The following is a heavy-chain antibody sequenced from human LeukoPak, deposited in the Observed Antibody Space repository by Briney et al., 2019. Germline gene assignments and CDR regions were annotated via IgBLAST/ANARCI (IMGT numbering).Heavy chain of an antibody. CDR1: GYTLTELS. CDR3: ATEYGGSYRAEYFQH. J-gene: IGHJ1*01. CDR2: FDPEDGET. V-gene: IGHV1-24*01. Sequence: GASVKVSCKVSGYTLTELSMHWVRQAPGKGLEWMGGFDPEDGETIYAQKFQGRVTMTEDTSTDTAYMELSSLRSEDTAVYYCATEYGGSYRAEYFQHWGQGTLVTVSS. D-gene: IGHD1-26*01.